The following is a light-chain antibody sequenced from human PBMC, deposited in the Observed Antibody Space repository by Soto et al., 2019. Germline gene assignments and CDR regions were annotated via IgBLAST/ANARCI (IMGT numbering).Light chain of an antibody. CDR2: NVS. CDR3: MQATRWPWT. CDR1: QSLAHSDGNTY. V-gene: IGKV2-30*02. J-gene: IGKJ1*01. Sequence: DVVMTQSPLSLPVTLGQPASISCTSSQSLAHSDGNTYLNWFRQRPGQSPRRLIYNVSNRGSGVPDRFSGSGSGTDFTLRISRVEAEDVGVYYCMQATRWPWTFGQGTKVEIK.